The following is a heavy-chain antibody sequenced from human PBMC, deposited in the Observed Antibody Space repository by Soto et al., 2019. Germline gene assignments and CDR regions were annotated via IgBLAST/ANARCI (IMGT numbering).Heavy chain of an antibody. D-gene: IGHD2-2*01. Sequence: QLQLQESGSGLVKPSQTLSLTCAVSGGSISSGGYSWSWIRQPPGTGLEWIGYIYHSGSTYYNPSVKRRVTMLLDRTNKQCGLKLGSVTAVDTTVYYWARSPSGSAAAAVTDAFDIWGQGTMVTVSS. V-gene: IGHV4-30-2*01. CDR1: GGSISSGGYS. J-gene: IGHJ3*02. CDR2: IYHSGST. CDR3: ARSPSGSAAAAVTDAFDI.